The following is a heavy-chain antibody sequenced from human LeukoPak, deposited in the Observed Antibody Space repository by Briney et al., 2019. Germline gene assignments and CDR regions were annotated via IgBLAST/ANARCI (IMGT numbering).Heavy chain of an antibody. Sequence: SVKVSCKASGGTFSSYGISWVRQAPGQGLEWIGEIFPLFGTTNYAQNFQGRVTITADKSTSTAYMELSSLRSEDTAVYYCARGAGAGGNADYFDYWGQGTLVTVSS. D-gene: IGHD4-23*01. J-gene: IGHJ4*02. CDR2: IFPLFGTT. V-gene: IGHV1-69*06. CDR3: ARGAGAGGNADYFDY. CDR1: GGTFSSYG.